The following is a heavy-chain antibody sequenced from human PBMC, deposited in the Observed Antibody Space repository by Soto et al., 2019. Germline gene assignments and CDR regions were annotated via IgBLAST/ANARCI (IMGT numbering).Heavy chain of an antibody. V-gene: IGHV3-30-3*01. CDR3: ARGLPIVLVPAAMLYYYGMDV. Sequence: SCKASGYTFTSYAMHWVRQAPGKGLEWVAVISYDGSNKYYADSVKGRFTISRDNSKNTLYLQMNSLRAEDTAVYYCARGLPIVLVPAAMLYYYGMDVWGQGTTVTVSS. D-gene: IGHD2-2*01. CDR2: ISYDGSNK. J-gene: IGHJ6*02. CDR1: GYTFTSYA.